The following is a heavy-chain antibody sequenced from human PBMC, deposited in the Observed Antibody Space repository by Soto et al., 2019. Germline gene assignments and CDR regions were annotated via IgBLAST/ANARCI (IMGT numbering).Heavy chain of an antibody. D-gene: IGHD2-21*02. J-gene: IGHJ2*01. V-gene: IGHV1-69*08. CDR1: GGTFSSYT. Sequence: QVQLVQSGAEVKKPGSSVKVSCKASGGTFSSYTISWVRQAPGQGLEWMGRIIPILGIANYAQKFQGRVTSTAEKSTSTADMGQSSLRSEDTDVCYCARDCCGDCSHYWYFDLWGRGTLVTGSS. CDR2: IIPILGIA. CDR3: ARDCCGDCSHYWYFDL.